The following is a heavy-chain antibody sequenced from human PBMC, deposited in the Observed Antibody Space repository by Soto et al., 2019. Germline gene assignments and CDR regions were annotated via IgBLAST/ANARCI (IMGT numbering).Heavy chain of an antibody. J-gene: IGHJ4*02. CDR3: ARDKAAAGTDRVFDY. CDR1: GYTFTSYG. D-gene: IGHD6-13*01. V-gene: IGHV1-18*01. CDR2: ISAYNGNT. Sequence: QVQLVQSGAEVKKPGASVKFSCKASGYTFTSYGISWVRQARGQGLEWMGWISAYNGNTNYAQKLQGRVTMTTDTSTSTAYMELRSLRSDDTAVYYCARDKAAAGTDRVFDYWGQGTLVTVSS.